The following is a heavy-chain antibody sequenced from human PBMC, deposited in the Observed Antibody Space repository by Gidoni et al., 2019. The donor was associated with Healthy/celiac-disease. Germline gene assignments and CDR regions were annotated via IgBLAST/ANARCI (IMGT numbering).Heavy chain of an antibody. V-gene: IGHV1-69*01. CDR2: IIPIFGTA. CDR1: GGTFSTYA. Sequence: QVQLVQSGAEVKKPGSSVTVSCKPSGGTFSTYAISWVRQPPGQGLEWMGGIIPIFGTANYAQKFQGRVTITADESTSTAYMELSSLRSEETAVYYCARGGEYQLPYLYYMDVWGKGTTVTVSS. D-gene: IGHD2-2*01. J-gene: IGHJ6*03. CDR3: ARGGEYQLPYLYYMDV.